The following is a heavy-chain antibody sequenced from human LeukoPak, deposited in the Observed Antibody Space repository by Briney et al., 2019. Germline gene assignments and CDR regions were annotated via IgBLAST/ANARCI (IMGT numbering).Heavy chain of an antibody. D-gene: IGHD5-18*01. CDR2: IWYDGSNK. CDR3: ARVKRGYSYGYWFDY. J-gene: IGHJ4*02. Sequence: GGSLRLSCAASGFTFSSYGMHWVRQAPGKGLEWVAVIWYDGSNKCYADSVKGRFTISRDNSKNTLYLQMNSLRAEDTAVYYCARVKRGYSYGYWFDYWGQGTLVTVSS. CDR1: GFTFSSYG. V-gene: IGHV3-33*08.